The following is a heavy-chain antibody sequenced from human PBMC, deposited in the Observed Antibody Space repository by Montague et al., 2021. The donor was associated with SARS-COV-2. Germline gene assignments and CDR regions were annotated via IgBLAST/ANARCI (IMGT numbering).Heavy chain of an antibody. D-gene: IGHD2-15*01. CDR3: ARLEAGDCSGGSCYSSWFDP. V-gene: IGHV4-59*08. CDR1: GGSISSYY. CDR2: IYYSGST. Sequence: SETLSLTCTVSGGSISSYYWSWIRQPPGTGLDKIGYIYYSGSTNYNPSLKSQVTISADTSKNQFSMKLSSVTAADTAVYYCARLEAGDCSGGSCYSSWFDPWCHGSLVTV. J-gene: IGHJ5*02.